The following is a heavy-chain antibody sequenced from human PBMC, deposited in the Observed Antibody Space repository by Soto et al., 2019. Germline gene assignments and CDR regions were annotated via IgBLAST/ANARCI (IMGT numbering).Heavy chain of an antibody. D-gene: IGHD3-22*01. CDR2: IYYSGST. CDR3: ARVPSGITMIVVAPGLGYFDL. CDR1: GGSISSGGYY. J-gene: IGHJ2*01. V-gene: IGHV4-31*03. Sequence: PSETLSLTCTVSGGSISSGGYYWSWIRQHPGKGLEWIGYIYYSGSTYYNPSLKSRVTISVDTSKNQFSLKLSSVPAEDTAVYYCARVPSGITMIVVAPGLGYFDLWGRGTLVTVSS.